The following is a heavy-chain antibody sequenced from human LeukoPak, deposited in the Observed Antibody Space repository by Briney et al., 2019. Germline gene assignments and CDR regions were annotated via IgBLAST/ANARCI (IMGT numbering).Heavy chain of an antibody. CDR2: INPNSGGT. D-gene: IGHD1-26*01. CDR1: GYTFTGYY. J-gene: IGHJ6*02. Sequence: ASVKVSCKASGYTFTGYYMHWVRQAPGQGLEWMGWINPNSGGTNYAQKFQGRVTMTRDTSISTAYMELSRLRSDDTAVYYCARDRDSGSPDLYYYYGMDVWGQGTTVTVSS. V-gene: IGHV1-2*02. CDR3: ARDRDSGSPDLYYYYGMDV.